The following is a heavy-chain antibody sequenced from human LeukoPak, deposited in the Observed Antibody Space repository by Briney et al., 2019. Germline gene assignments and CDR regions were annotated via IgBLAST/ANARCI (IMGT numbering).Heavy chain of an antibody. CDR2: IYYSGST. D-gene: IGHD2-8*01. J-gene: IGHJ3*02. V-gene: IGHV4-59*08. CDR3: ARRKWDAFDI. CDR1: SGSISSYY. Sequence: PETLSLTCTVSSGSISSYYWSWIRQPPGKGLEWIGYIYYSGSTNYNPSLKSRVTISVDTSKNQFSLKLSSVTAADTAVYYCARRKWDAFDIWGQGTMVTASS.